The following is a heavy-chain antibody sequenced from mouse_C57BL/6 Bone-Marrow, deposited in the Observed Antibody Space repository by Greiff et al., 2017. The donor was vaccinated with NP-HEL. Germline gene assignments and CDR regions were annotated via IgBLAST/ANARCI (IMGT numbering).Heavy chain of an antibody. Sequence: EVQLVESGGGLVQPGGSLKLSCAASGFTFSNYYMYWVRQTPEKRLEWVAYISNGGGSTYYPDTVKGRFTISRDNAKNTLYLQMSRLKSEDTAMYYCARSGTTDGYWYFDVWGTGTTVTVSS. CDR1: GFTFSNYY. D-gene: IGHD1-1*01. V-gene: IGHV5-12*01. CDR3: ARSGTTDGYWYFDV. CDR2: ISNGGGST. J-gene: IGHJ1*03.